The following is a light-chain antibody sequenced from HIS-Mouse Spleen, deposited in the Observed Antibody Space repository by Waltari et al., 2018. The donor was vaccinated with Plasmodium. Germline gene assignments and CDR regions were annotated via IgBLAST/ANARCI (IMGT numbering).Light chain of an antibody. CDR2: GAS. CDR3: QQYGSSPYT. J-gene: IGKJ2*01. CDR1: QSVSSSY. Sequence: EIVLTQSPGTLSLSPGERATLPCRASQSVSSSYLAWYQQKPGQAPRLLSYGASSRATGIPDRFSGSGSGTDFTLTISRLEPEDFAVYYCQQYGSSPYTFGQGTKLEIK. V-gene: IGKV3-20*01.